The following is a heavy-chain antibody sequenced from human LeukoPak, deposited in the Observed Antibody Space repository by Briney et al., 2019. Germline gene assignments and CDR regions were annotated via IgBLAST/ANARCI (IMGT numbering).Heavy chain of an antibody. J-gene: IGHJ4*02. CDR1: GYTFTSYY. V-gene: IGHV1-46*01. Sequence: ASVKVSCKASGYTFTSYYMHWVRQAPGQGLEWMGIINPSGGGTSYAQKFQGRVTMTRDMSTSTVYMELSSLRSEDTAVYYCARWRSSSSGGYYFDYWGQGTLVTVSS. CDR2: INPSGGGT. D-gene: IGHD6-6*01. CDR3: ARWRSSSSGGYYFDY.